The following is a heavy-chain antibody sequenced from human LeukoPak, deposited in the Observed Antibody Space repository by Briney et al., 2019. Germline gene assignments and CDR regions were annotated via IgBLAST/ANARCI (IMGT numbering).Heavy chain of an antibody. V-gene: IGHV4-4*07. CDR1: GGSISSYY. Sequence: SETLSLTCTVSGGSISSYYWSWIRQPAGKGLEWIGRIYTSGSTYYNPSLKSRVTMSVDTSKNQFSLKLSSVTAADTAVYYCARDLGVDCSGGSCYSLGDNWFDPWGQGTLVTVSS. D-gene: IGHD2-15*01. J-gene: IGHJ5*02. CDR2: IYTSGST. CDR3: ARDLGVDCSGGSCYSLGDNWFDP.